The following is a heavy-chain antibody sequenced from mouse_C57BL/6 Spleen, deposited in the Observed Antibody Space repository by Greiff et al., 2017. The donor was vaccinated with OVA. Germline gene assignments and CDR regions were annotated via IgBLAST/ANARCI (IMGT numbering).Heavy chain of an antibody. CDR3: ARGPRYYGSSYGYFDV. CDR2: IYPRSGNT. Sequence: VQLQESGAELARPGASVKLSCKASGYTFTSYGISWVKQRTGQGLEWIGEIYPRSGNTYYNEKFKGKATLTADKSSSTAYMELRSLTSEDSAVYFCARGPRYYGSSYGYFDVWGTGTTVTVSS. J-gene: IGHJ1*03. D-gene: IGHD1-1*01. V-gene: IGHV1-81*01. CDR1: GYTFTSYG.